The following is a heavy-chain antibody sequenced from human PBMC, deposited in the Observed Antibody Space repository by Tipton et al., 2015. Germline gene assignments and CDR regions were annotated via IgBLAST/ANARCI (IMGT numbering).Heavy chain of an antibody. V-gene: IGHV6-1*01. D-gene: IGHD3-9*01. Sequence: GLVKPSQTLSLTCAISGDSVSSNTAAWHWIRQSPSRGLEWLGRTYYRSNWNNDYAVSVKSRTTITPDTSKNQFTLHLNSVTPDDTAVYYCARGRRIIRYFDEWGQGSLVTVSS. CDR2: TYYRSNWNN. CDR3: ARGRRIIRYFDE. CDR1: GDSVSSNTAA. J-gene: IGHJ4*02.